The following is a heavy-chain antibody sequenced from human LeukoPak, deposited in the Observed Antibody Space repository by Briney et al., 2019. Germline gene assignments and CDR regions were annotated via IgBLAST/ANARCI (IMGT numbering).Heavy chain of an antibody. CDR2: ISAYNGNT. V-gene: IGHV1-18*01. D-gene: IGHD6-19*01. CDR3: ARDTGWNSSGWSLDY. Sequence: ASVKVSCKASGYTFTSYGISWVRQAPGQGLEWMGWISAYNGNTNYAQKLQGRVTMTTDTSTSTAYMELRSLRSDDTAVYYCARDTGWNSSGWSLDYWGQGTLVTVSS. J-gene: IGHJ4*02. CDR1: GYTFTSYG.